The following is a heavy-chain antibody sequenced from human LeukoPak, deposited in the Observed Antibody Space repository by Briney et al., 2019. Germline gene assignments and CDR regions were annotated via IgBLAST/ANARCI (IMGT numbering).Heavy chain of an antibody. CDR3: ARDGSSRRTFDP. CDR2: INPNTGTT. Sequence: ASVKVSCKASGYTFTGDYMYWVRQAPGQGLEWMGWINPNTGTTNYAQKFQGRVSMTRDTSISTAYTELHSLTSDDTAVYYCARDGSSRRTFDPWGQGTLVAVSS. J-gene: IGHJ5*02. D-gene: IGHD6-13*01. CDR1: GYTFTGDY. V-gene: IGHV1-2*02.